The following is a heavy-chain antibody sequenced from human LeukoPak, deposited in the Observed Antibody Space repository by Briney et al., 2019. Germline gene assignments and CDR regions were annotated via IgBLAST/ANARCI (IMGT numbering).Heavy chain of an antibody. Sequence: SRTLSLTSAISRDSVSSNFAACNCIRHSPSRCLEWLVWIYYRSKWYTDYALSVKSRITINPDTSKNQFSLHLNSVTPDDTAVYYCARGQWQNWLAPWGQGTLVTVSS. V-gene: IGHV6-1*01. CDR1: RDSVSSNFAA. CDR2: IYYRSKWYT. CDR3: ARGQWQNWLAP. J-gene: IGHJ5*02. D-gene: IGHD6-19*01.